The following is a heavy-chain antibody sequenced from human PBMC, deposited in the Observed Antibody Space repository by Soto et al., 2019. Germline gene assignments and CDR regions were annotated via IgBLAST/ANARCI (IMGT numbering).Heavy chain of an antibody. J-gene: IGHJ4*02. V-gene: IGHV1-3*01. D-gene: IGHD3-22*01. CDR3: ARGGYYYDSSGYFPLDY. CDR2: INAGNGNT. Sequence: QVQLVQSGAEVKKPGASVKVSCKASGYTFTSYAMHWVRQAPGQRLEWMGWINAGNGNTKYSQKFQGRVTITRDTSASTAYMELCSLRSEDTAVYYCARGGYYYDSSGYFPLDYWGQGTLVTVSS. CDR1: GYTFTSYA.